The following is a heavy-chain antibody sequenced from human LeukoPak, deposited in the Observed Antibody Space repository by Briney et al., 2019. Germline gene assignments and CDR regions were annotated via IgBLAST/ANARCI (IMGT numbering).Heavy chain of an antibody. CDR3: AKGVRDGYNLGY. J-gene: IGHJ4*02. D-gene: IGHD5-24*01. CDR2: ISYDGSNK. CDR1: GFTFSSYG. Sequence: PGRSLRLSCAASGFTFSSYGMHWVRQAPGKGLEWVAVISYDGSNKYYADSVKGRFTISRDNSKNTLYLQMSSLRAEDTAVYYCAKGVRDGYNLGYWGQGTLVTVSS. V-gene: IGHV3-30*18.